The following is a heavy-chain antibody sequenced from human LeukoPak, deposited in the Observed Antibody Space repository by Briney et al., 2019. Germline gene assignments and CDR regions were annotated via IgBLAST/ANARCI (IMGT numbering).Heavy chain of an antibody. V-gene: IGHV3-21*01. CDR1: GFTVSSNY. CDR3: VRIPNSANFPNWFDP. D-gene: IGHD2/OR15-2a*01. Sequence: GGSLRLSCAASGFTVSSNYMNWVRQAPEKGLEWISSISGSSAYIYYADSVKGRFTISRDNAKNSLYLQMNSLRADDTAVYYCVRIPNSANFPNWFDPWGQGTLVTVSS. J-gene: IGHJ5*02. CDR2: ISGSSAYI.